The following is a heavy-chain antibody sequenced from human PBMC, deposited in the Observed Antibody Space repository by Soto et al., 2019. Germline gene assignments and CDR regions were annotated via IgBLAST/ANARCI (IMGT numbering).Heavy chain of an antibody. V-gene: IGHV3-23*01. Sequence: DVQLLESGGGLVQPGGSLRLSCAASGFTFANYGMNWVRQAPGKGLEWVSVISANGDRTYYVDSVKGRFTISRDNSKNTLYLQMNSLRAEDTDVYYCVIPVEQQLPRMPFDYWGQGTLVTVSS. J-gene: IGHJ4*02. CDR2: ISANGDRT. CDR1: GFTFANYG. D-gene: IGHD6-13*01. CDR3: VIPVEQQLPRMPFDY.